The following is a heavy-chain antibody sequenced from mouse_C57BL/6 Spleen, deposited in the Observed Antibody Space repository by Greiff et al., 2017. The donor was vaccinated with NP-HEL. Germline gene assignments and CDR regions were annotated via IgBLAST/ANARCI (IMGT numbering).Heavy chain of an antibody. J-gene: IGHJ3*01. CDR3: ARSNWDDAWFAY. CDR2: IYPGDGDT. CDR1: GYAFSSYW. V-gene: IGHV1-80*01. D-gene: IGHD4-1*01. Sequence: VKLQESGAELVKPGASVKISCKASGYAFSSYWMNWVKQRPGKGLEWIGQIYPGDGDTNYNGKFKGKATLTADKSSSTAYMQLSSLTSEDSAVYFCARSNWDDAWFAYWGQGTLVTVSA.